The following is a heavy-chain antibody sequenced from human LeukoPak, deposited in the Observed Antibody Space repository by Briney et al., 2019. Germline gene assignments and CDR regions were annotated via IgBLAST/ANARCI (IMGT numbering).Heavy chain of an antibody. CDR2: ISYDGSNK. CDR1: GFTFSSYG. CDR3: AKIIAAAGNDY. Sequence: GGSLRLSCAASGFTFSSYGMPWVRQAPGKGLEWVAVISYDGSNKYYADSVKGRFTISRDNSKNTLYLQMNSLRAEDTAVYYCAKIIAAAGNDYWGQGTLVTVSS. V-gene: IGHV3-30*18. J-gene: IGHJ4*02. D-gene: IGHD6-13*01.